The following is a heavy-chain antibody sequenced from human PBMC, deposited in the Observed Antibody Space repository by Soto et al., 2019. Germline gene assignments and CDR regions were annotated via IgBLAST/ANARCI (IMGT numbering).Heavy chain of an antibody. CDR1: GGSITSYH. J-gene: IGHJ5*02. CDR2: TAYTGNT. Sequence: SETLSLTCVVSGGSITSYHWSWIRQFPGKGLEWIAYTAYTGNTNYNPSLKSRVTISMDTSKNQFSLKLSSVTAADTAVYYCARENGGRHIAAAGGWFDPWGQGTLVTVSS. D-gene: IGHD6-13*01. CDR3: ARENGGRHIAAAGGWFDP. V-gene: IGHV4-59*01.